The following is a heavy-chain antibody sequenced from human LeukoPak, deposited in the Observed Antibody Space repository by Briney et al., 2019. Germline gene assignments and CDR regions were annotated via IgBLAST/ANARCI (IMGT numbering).Heavy chain of an antibody. Sequence: GGSLRLSCVASGITFSSYALSWVRLAPGKGLEWVSGISGSSGSGRTHYIDSVKGRFIISRDNSKNTLYLQMNSLRAEDTAVYYCANSLVGATRGYWGQGTLVTVSS. CDR1: GITFSSYA. J-gene: IGHJ4*02. CDR2: ISGSSGSGRT. CDR3: ANSLVGATRGY. D-gene: IGHD1-26*01. V-gene: IGHV3-23*01.